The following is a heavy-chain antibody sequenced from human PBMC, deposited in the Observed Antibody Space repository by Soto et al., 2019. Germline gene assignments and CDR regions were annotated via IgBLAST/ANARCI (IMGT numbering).Heavy chain of an antibody. Sequence: EVQVMESGGDLVQPGGSLRLSCEAAGFTVSRNYMSWVRQAPGKGLECVSVVYTNGNTYFADSVKGRFTVSRDKSRNTLYLQMNSLRVEDTAVYFCARSAAVIVGYAFETWGPGTMVTVSS. CDR2: VYTNGNT. CDR1: GFTVSRNY. CDR3: ARSAAVIVGYAFET. V-gene: IGHV3-66*01. J-gene: IGHJ3*02. D-gene: IGHD3-22*01.